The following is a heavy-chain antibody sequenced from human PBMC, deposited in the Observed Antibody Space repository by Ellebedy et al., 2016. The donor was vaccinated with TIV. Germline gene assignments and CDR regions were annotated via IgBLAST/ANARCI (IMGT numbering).Heavy chain of an antibody. CDR3: ARVGGLTSSSYYYGMDV. Sequence: GESLKISCKGSGYSFSSYWISWVRQLPGKGLEWMGRIDTYDSETNYSPSFQGHVTISIDESINTAYLQWGSLRASDTAIDYCARVGGLTSSSYYYGMDVWGQGTTVTVSS. D-gene: IGHD6-13*01. CDR2: IDTYDSET. J-gene: IGHJ6*02. V-gene: IGHV5-10-1*01. CDR1: GYSFSSYW.